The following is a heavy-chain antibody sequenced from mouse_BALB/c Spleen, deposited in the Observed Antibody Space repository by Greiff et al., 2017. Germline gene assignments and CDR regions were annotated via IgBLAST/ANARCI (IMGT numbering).Heavy chain of an antibody. V-gene: IGHV1-12*01. J-gene: IGHJ4*01. CDR2: IYPGNGDT. Sequence: QVQLQQPGAELVKPGASVKMSCKASGYTFTSYNMHWVKQTPGQGLEWIGAIYPGNGDTSYNQKFKGKATLTADKSSSTAYMQLSSLTSEDSAVYYCATVWYYAMDYWGQGTSVTVSS. D-gene: IGHD2-10*02. CDR3: ATVWYYAMDY. CDR1: GYTFTSYN.